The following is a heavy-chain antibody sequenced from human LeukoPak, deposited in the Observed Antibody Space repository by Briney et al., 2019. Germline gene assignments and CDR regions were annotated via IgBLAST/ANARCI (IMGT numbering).Heavy chain of an antibody. CDR3: ANSYGSGSYVGGWFDP. CDR2: IIAGNGYT. CDR1: GYTLTSYA. J-gene: IGHJ5*02. Sequence: ASVTVSCKASGYTLTSYAIHWVRQAPGQRLEWMGWIIAGNGYTIYSQTCKGRVTITRDTSASTAYMELSSLRSEDTVVYYCANSYGSGSYVGGWFDPWGQGTLVTVSS. V-gene: IGHV1-3*01. D-gene: IGHD3-10*01.